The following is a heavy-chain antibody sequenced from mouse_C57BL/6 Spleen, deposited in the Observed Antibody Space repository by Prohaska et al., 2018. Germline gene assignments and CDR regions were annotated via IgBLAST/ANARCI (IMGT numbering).Heavy chain of an antibody. CDR2: INPNNGGT. D-gene: IGHD2-3*01. J-gene: IGHJ3*01. Sequence: HGKSLEWIGDINPNNGGTSHNQKFKGKATLTVDKSSSTAYMELRSLTSEDSAVYYCAGDGYTMKFAYWGQGTLVTVSA. CDR3: AGDGYTMKFAY. V-gene: IGHV1-26*01.